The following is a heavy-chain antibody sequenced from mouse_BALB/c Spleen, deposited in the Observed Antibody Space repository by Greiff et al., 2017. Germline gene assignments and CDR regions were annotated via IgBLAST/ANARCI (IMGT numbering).Heavy chain of an antibody. CDR3: ARTTVVDWYFDV. J-gene: IGHJ1*01. CDR2: IWAGGST. CDR1: GFSLTSYG. V-gene: IGHV2-9*02. D-gene: IGHD1-1*01. Sequence: VMVVESGPGLVAPSQSLSITCTVSGFSLTSYGVHWVRQPPGKGLEWLGVIWAGGSTNYNSALMSRLSISKDNSKSQVFLKMNSLQTDDTAMYYCARTTVVDWYFDVWGAGTTVTVSS.